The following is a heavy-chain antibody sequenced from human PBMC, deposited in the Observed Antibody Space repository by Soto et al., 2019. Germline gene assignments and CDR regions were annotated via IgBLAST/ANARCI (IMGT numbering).Heavy chain of an antibody. CDR3: AREGYSSSSLFDY. Sequence: RSLTCTVSGGSVSSGSYYWSWIRQPPGKGLEWIGYIYYSGSTNYNPSLKSRVTISVDTSKNQFSLKLSSVTAADTAVYYCAREGYSSSSLFDYWGQGTLVTVSS. CDR2: IYYSGST. CDR1: GGSVSSGSYY. V-gene: IGHV4-61*01. J-gene: IGHJ4*02. D-gene: IGHD6-6*01.